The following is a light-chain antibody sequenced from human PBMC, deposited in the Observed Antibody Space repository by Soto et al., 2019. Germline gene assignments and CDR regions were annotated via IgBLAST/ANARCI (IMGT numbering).Light chain of an antibody. CDR1: QIVFKGSNNKDC. CDR3: QQFSSPPFFP. Sequence: DIVMTQSPDSLAVPLGERATINCKSGQIVFKGSNNKDCLAWYQQKPGQPPKLLLYWASTRESGVPDRFSGSGSGTDFTLTISSLQAEDVAIYYCQQFSSPPFFPFGQGTKVDIK. V-gene: IGKV4-1*01. J-gene: IGKJ2*01. CDR2: WAS.